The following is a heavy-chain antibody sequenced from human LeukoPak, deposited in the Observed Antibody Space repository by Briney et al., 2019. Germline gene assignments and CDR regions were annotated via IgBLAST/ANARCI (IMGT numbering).Heavy chain of an antibody. Sequence: GGSLRLSCAASGFTFDDYGMNWVRQAPGKGLEWVSGISWNSGSIDYADSVKGRFTISRDNSKDTLYLQVDSLRVEDTAVFYCARELLGEGPDAFDVWGQGTIVTVSS. J-gene: IGHJ3*01. CDR1: GFTFDDYG. CDR2: ISWNSGSI. CDR3: ARELLGEGPDAFDV. D-gene: IGHD3-16*01. V-gene: IGHV3-9*01.